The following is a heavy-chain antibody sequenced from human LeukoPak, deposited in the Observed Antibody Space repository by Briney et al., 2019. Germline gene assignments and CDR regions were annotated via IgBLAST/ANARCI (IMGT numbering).Heavy chain of an antibody. CDR3: ARESSRKIDWFDP. CDR1: GYTFTSYY. Sequence: ASVKVSCKASGYTFTSYYMHWVRQAPGQGLEWMGWINPNSGGTNYAQKFQGRVTMTRDTSISTAYMELSRLRSDDTAVYYCARESSRKIDWFDPWGQGTLVTVSS. J-gene: IGHJ5*02. CDR2: INPNSGGT. V-gene: IGHV1-2*02.